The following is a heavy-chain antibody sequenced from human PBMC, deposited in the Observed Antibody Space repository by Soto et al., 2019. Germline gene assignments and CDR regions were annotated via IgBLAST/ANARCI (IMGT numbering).Heavy chain of an antibody. CDR2: ISWNSGSI. D-gene: IGHD1-20*01. Sequence: SGGSLRLSCAASGFTFDDYAMHWVRQAPGKGLEWVSGISWNSGSIGYADSVKGRFTISRDNAKNSLYLQMNSLRAEDTALYYCAKGQITGKYYYYYYMDVWGQGTTVTVSS. J-gene: IGHJ6*03. CDR3: AKGQITGKYYYYYYMDV. CDR1: GFTFDDYA. V-gene: IGHV3-9*01.